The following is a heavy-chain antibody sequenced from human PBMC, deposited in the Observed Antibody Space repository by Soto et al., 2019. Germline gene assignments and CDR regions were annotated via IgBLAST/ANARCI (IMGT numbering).Heavy chain of an antibody. J-gene: IGHJ4*02. CDR1: GFTFSSYA. CDR3: ATFYVEDFDY. CDR2: ISYDGSNK. D-gene: IGHD3-16*01. V-gene: IGHV3-30-3*01. Sequence: HPGGSLRLSCAASGFTFSSYAMHWVRQAPGKGLEWVAVISYDGSNKYYADSVKGRFTISRDNSKNTLYLQMNSLRAEDTAVYYCATFYVEDFDYWGQGTLVTVSS.